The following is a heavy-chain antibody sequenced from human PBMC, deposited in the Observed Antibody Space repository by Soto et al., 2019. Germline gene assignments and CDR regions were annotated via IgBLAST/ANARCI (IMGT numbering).Heavy chain of an antibody. V-gene: IGHV3-48*03. J-gene: IGHJ4*02. Sequence: GGSLRLSCAASGFIFSSYEMNWVRQAPGKGLEWISYISDSGDRIFYADSVTGRFTISRDNAKNSLYLQMTSLIAEDTAVYYCGSFGFFPGSREYRGISDYWGQGTQVTAPQ. CDR3: GSFGFFPGSREYRGISDY. D-gene: IGHD6-6*01. CDR1: GFIFSSYE. CDR2: ISDSGDRI.